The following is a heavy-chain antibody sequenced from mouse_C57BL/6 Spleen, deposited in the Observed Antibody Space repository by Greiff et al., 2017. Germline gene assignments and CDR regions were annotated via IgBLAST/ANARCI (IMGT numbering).Heavy chain of an antibody. Sequence: QVQLQQSGAELVRPGTSVKVSCKASGYAFTNYLIEWVKQRPGQGLEWIGVINPGSGGTNYNEKFKGKATLTADKSSSTAYMQLSSLTSEDSAVYFGARAGGKRGAMDYWGQGTSVTVSS. J-gene: IGHJ4*01. CDR3: ARAGGKRGAMDY. CDR1: GYAFTNYL. CDR2: INPGSGGT. V-gene: IGHV1-54*01.